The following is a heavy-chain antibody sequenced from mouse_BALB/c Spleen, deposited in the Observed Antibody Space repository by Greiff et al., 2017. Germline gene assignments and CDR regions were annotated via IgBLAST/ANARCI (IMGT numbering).Heavy chain of an antibody. CDR3: ARGGYDYDDGLDY. V-gene: IGHV1-14*01. Sequence: EVHLVESGPELVKPGASVKMSCKASGYTFTSYVMHWVKQKPGQGLEWIGYINPYNDGTKYNEKFKGKATLTSDKSSSTAYMELSSLTSEDSAVYYCARGGYDYDDGLDYWGQGTTLTVSS. CDR2: INPYNDGT. D-gene: IGHD2-4*01. CDR1: GYTFTSYV. J-gene: IGHJ2*01.